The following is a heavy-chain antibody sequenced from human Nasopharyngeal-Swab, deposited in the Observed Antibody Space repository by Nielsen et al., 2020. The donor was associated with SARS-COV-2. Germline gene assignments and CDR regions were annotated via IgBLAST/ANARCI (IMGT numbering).Heavy chain of an antibody. CDR1: GFTFSSFC. CDR2: IAHDASNE. J-gene: IGHJ4*02. CDR3: ARDEGAHNS. Sequence: GESLKISCAASGFTFSSFCMHWVRQAPGKGLEWVAFIAHDASNEYYGDSVKGRFSISRDSSKNTLYLQMDSLRGEDTAVYYCARDEGAHNSWGQGTLVTVSS. V-gene: IGHV3-30*03. D-gene: IGHD3-16*01.